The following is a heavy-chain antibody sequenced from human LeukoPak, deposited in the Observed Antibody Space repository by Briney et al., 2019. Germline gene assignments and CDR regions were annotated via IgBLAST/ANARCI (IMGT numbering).Heavy chain of an antibody. CDR2: IWPDGSNE. J-gene: IGHJ4*02. D-gene: IGHD1-26*01. V-gene: IGHV3-33*08. CDR1: GFTFNIYG. CDR3: ARASGSYDY. Sequence: GGPLTLSCAASGFTFNIYGKHWVRQPPGKGLEWVAVIWPDGSNEYYADSVKGRFTVSRDDSKNTLYLQMNSLRAEDTAVYYCARASGSYDYWSQGTLVTVSS.